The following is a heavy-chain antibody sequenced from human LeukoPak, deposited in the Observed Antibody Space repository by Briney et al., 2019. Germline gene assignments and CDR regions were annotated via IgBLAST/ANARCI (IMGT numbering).Heavy chain of an antibody. V-gene: IGHV1-69*02. J-gene: IGHJ4*02. CDR1: GGTFSSYT. CDR3: ARSGYCSGGSCLY. Sequence: SVKVSCKASGGTFSSYTISWVRQAPGQGLEWMGRIIPILGIANYAQKFQGRVTITADKSTSTAYIELSSLRSEDTALYYCARSGYCSGGSCLYWGQGTLVTVSS. CDR2: IIPILGIA. D-gene: IGHD2-15*01.